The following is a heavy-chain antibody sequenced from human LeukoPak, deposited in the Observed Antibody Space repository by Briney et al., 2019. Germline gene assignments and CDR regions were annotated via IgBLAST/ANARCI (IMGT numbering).Heavy chain of an antibody. CDR3: ATYYYDSSGRGFY. D-gene: IGHD3-22*01. J-gene: IGHJ4*02. CDR2: INPNSGGT. V-gene: IGHV1-2*02. CDR1: GYTFTSYY. Sequence: ASVKVSCKASGYTFTSYYMHWVRQAPGQGLEWMGWINPNSGGTNYAQKFQGRVTMTRDTSISTAYMELSRLRSDDTAVYYCATYYYDSSGRGFYWGQGTLVTVSS.